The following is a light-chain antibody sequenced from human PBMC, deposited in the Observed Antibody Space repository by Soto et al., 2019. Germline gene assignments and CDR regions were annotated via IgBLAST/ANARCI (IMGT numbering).Light chain of an antibody. V-gene: IGLV2-14*01. Sequence: QSALTQPASVSGSPGQSITISCTGTSSDVGGYNYVSWYQQHPGKAPKFMIYDVSNRPSGVSNRFSGSKSGNTASLTISGLQAEDEADYYCNSYTSSSTLVFGGGTKLTVL. CDR3: NSYTSSSTLV. CDR2: DVS. J-gene: IGLJ2*01. CDR1: SSDVGGYNY.